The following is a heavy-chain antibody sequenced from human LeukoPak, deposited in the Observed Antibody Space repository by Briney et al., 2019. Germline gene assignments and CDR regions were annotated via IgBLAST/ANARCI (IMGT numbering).Heavy chain of an antibody. CDR2: IYTSGST. V-gene: IGHV4-61*02. CDR1: GGSISSGSYY. Sequence: SETLSLTCTVSGGSISSGSYYWSWIRQPAGKGLEWIGRIYTSGSTNYNPSLKSRVTISIDTSKNQCSLRLSSVTAADTAVYYCARKHTSGWVNWFDPWGQGTLVTVSS. J-gene: IGHJ5*02. D-gene: IGHD6-19*01. CDR3: ARKHTSGWVNWFDP.